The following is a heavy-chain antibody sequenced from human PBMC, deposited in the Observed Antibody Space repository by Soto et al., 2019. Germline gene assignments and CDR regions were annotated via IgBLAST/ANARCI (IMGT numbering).Heavy chain of an antibody. D-gene: IGHD3-16*01. V-gene: IGHV1-8*01. Sequence: QVQLVQSGAEVKKPGASVKVSCKSSGYTFTSYEINWVRQTTGQGLEWMGWMSPNTGDTGYAQRFLDRLTMTKNTSISTAYMELSDLRSEDTAVYFCARPWAGGSHYFDLWGQGTLVPVSS. CDR3: ARPWAGGSHYFDL. CDR2: MSPNTGDT. J-gene: IGHJ4*02. CDR1: GYTFTSYE.